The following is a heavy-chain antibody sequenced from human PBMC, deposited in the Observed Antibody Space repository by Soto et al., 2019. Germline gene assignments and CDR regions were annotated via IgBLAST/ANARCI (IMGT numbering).Heavy chain of an antibody. CDR1: GGSISTVDYW. D-gene: IGHD7-27*01. CDR2: IYDGGRT. J-gene: IGHJ4*02. CDR3: ARGPSGDKVDS. Sequence: QVQLQESGPGLVKPSQTLSLTCTVSGGSISTVDYWWSWIRQSPDMGLEWIGHIYDGGRTYNNPSLVCRVTMSVDTSKSRLSLTLSSVSAADTAVYYCARGPSGDKVDSWGQGTLVTVSS. V-gene: IGHV4-30-4*01.